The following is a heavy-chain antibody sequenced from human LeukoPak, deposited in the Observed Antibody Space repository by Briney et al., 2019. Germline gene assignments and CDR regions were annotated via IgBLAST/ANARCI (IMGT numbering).Heavy chain of an antibody. V-gene: IGHV4-59*01. D-gene: IGHD3-10*01. CDR3: ARAPPRGSYYRGYFDY. CDR1: GGSISSYY. J-gene: IGHJ4*02. CDR2: IYYSGST. Sequence: PSETLSLTCTVSGGSISSYYWSWIRQAPGKGLEWIGYIYYSGSTTYNPSLKSRVTISVDTSKNRFSLNLSSVTAADTAVYYCARAPPRGSYYRGYFDYWGQGTLVTVSS.